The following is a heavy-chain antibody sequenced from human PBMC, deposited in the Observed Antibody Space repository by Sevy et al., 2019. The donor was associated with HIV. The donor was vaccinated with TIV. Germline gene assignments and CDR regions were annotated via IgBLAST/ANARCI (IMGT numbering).Heavy chain of an antibody. J-gene: IGHJ4*02. CDR2: ISNSGSKI. CDR3: ARDLPPSATTVAHFDY. V-gene: IGHV3-48*03. D-gene: IGHD4-17*01. CDR1: GFTFSSYE. Sequence: GGSLRLSCTASGFTFSSYEMNWVRQAPGKGLEWVSYISNSGSKIYYSDSVKGRFTISKDNAKNSPYLQMNSLRAEDTAVYYCARDLPPSATTVAHFDYWGRGTLVTVSS.